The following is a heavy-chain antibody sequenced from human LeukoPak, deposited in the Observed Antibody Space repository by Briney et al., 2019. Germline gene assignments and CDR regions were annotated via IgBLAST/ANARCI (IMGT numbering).Heavy chain of an antibody. V-gene: IGHV3-74*01. CDR2: VNIDGSSV. J-gene: IGHJ4*01. D-gene: IGHD2-15*01. CDR3: ASGVQGTSWIVN. CDR1: GFTVSSYW. Sequence: GGSLRLSCATSGFTVSSYWMHWVRQAPGKGRVWLSRVNIDGSSVAYADSVKGRFTISRDNAKDSLYLQMNSLRAEDTAVYYCASGVQGTSWIVNWGRGTLVTVSS.